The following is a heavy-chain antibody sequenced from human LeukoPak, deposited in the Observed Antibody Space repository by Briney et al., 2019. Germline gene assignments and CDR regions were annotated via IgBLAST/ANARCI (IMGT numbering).Heavy chain of an antibody. V-gene: IGHV3-23*01. CDR1: GFTFSSYA. CDR3: AKDLSPRDGYNSNYFDY. CDR2: ISGSGGST. D-gene: IGHD5-24*01. Sequence: GGSLRLSCAASGFTFSSYAMSWVRQAPGKGLEWVSAISGSGGSTYYADSVKGRFTISRDNSKNTLYLQMNSLRAEDTAVYYCAKDLSPRDGYNSNYFDYWGQGTLVTVSS. J-gene: IGHJ4*02.